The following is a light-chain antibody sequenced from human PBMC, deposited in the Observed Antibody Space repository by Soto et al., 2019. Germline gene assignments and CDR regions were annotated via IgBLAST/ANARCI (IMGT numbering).Light chain of an antibody. CDR3: QSYDSSLSGYV. V-gene: IGLV2-14*01. CDR1: SSDVGNYIF. J-gene: IGLJ1*01. CDR2: DIN. Sequence: QSALAQPAPVSGSPGQSITISCTGTSSDVGNYIFVSWYRQHPGKAPKLMIYDINNRPSGVSNRFSGSKSGNTASLTISGLQAEDEADYYCQSYDSSLSGYVFGTGTKVTVL.